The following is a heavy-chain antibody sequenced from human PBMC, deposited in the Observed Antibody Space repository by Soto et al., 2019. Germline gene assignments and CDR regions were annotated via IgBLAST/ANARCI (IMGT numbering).Heavy chain of an antibody. J-gene: IGHJ4*02. Sequence: XGSLRLSCAAAGFTFSGSAVHWVRQASGKGLEWVGRIISKTKGSATAYAASVKGRFTISRDDSNNTAYLHMSSLKTEDTALYYCTSPAKVGDTVFLNELWGKGTLVTAPQ. CDR1: GFTFSGSA. CDR3: TSPAKVGDTVFLNEL. CDR2: IISKTKGSAT. V-gene: IGHV3-73*01. D-gene: IGHD2-8*01.